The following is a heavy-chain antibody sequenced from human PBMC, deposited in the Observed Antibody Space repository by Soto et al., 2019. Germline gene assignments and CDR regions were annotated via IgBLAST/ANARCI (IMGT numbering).Heavy chain of an antibody. CDR2: IYYSGST. V-gene: IGHV4-30-4*01. CDR3: SRVARTAVTTDTNDP. J-gene: IGHJ5*02. Sequence: SETLSLTCTVSGGSISSGDYYWSWIRHPPGKGLEWIGYIYYSGSTYYNPSLKSRVTISVDTSKNQFSLKLSSVTAADTAVYYCSRVARTAVTTDTNDPSRQGTLDTVSS. CDR1: GGSISSGDYY. D-gene: IGHD4-4*01.